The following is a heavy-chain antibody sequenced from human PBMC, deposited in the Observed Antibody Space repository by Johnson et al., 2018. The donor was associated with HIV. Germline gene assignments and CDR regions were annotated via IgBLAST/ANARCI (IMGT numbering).Heavy chain of an antibody. Sequence: QVQLVESGGGVVQPGRSLRLSCAASGFTFSSYAMHWVRQAPGKGLEWVAVISYDGSNKSDADSVKGRFTISRDNSKNTLYLQMNSLRAEDPAVYYCARDGWFVEGAFDIWGQGTMVTVSS. V-gene: IGHV3-30-3*01. CDR2: ISYDGSNK. CDR1: GFTFSSYA. D-gene: IGHD3-10*01. CDR3: ARDGWFVEGAFDI. J-gene: IGHJ3*02.